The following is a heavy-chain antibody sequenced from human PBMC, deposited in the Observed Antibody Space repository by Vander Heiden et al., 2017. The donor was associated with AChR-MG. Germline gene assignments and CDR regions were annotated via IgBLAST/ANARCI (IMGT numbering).Heavy chain of an antibody. J-gene: IGHJ4*01. CDR1: GLSLTAGLSY. D-gene: IGHD2-15*01. Sequence: QVQLQESGPGLVQPSQTFSLTCTFSGLSLTAGLSYWSWILQPPGKGLEWIGYISAGGTTYYNPSLESRVAISVATSRNQFSLEVRSATAADTAVYFCARVFVTTDGGAFDYWGHGTLVTVSS. CDR3: ARVFVTTDGGAFDY. CDR2: ISAGGTT. V-gene: IGHV4-30-4*01.